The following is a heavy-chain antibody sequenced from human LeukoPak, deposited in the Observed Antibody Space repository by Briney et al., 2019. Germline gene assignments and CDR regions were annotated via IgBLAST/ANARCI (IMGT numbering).Heavy chain of an antibody. CDR1: GFIVSNNY. J-gene: IGHJ4*02. CDR2: ISTSGSAM. D-gene: IGHD1-26*01. V-gene: IGHV3-11*04. Sequence: GGSLRLSCVASGFIVSNNYMSWVRQAPGKGLEWVSHISTSGSAMYYADSVKGRFTISRDNAKDSLYLQMNSLRDEDTAVYYCASSGSYRFDYWGQGTLVTVSS. CDR3: ASSGSYRFDY.